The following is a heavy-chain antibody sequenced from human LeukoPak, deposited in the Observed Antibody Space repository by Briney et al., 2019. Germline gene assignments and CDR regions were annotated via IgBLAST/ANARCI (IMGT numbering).Heavy chain of an antibody. CDR1: GGSFSTYY. V-gene: IGHV4-34*01. CDR3: ARGFDGPNAFDI. CDR2: INHSGST. J-gene: IGHJ3*02. Sequence: SETLSLTCAVYGGSFSTYYWNWIRQPPGKGLEWIGEINHSGSTNYNPSLKSRVTISVDTSKNQFSLKLSSVTAADTAVYYCARGFDGPNAFDIWGQGTMVTVSS. D-gene: IGHD5-24*01.